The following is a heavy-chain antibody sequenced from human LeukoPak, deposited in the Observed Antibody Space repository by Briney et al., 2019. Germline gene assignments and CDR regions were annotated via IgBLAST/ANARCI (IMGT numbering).Heavy chain of an antibody. V-gene: IGHV1-2*02. Sequence: ASVKVSCKASGYTFTGYYMHWVRQAPGQGLELMGWINPNSGGTNYAQKFQGRVTMTRDTSISTAYMELSRLRSDDTAVYYCARDLITMVRGVIPSSRRNWFDPWGQGTLVTVSS. D-gene: IGHD3-10*01. J-gene: IGHJ5*02. CDR3: ARDLITMVRGVIPSSRRNWFDP. CDR2: INPNSGGT. CDR1: GYTFTGYY.